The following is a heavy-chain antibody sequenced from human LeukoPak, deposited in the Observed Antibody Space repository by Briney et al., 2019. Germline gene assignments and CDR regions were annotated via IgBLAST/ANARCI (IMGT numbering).Heavy chain of an antibody. Sequence: SETLSLTCTASGGSISSYYWSWIRQRPGKGLEWIGYIFYSGSTNYNPSLKSRVTISVDTSKNQFSLKLSSVTAADTAVYYCARVYYSNSYDYWYFDLWGRGTLVTVSS. V-gene: IGHV4-59*01. CDR1: GGSISSYY. D-gene: IGHD6-13*01. J-gene: IGHJ2*01. CDR2: IFYSGST. CDR3: ARVYYSNSYDYWYFDL.